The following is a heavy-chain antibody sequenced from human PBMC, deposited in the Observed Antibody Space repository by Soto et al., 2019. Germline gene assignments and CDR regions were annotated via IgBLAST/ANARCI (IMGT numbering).Heavy chain of an antibody. CDR3: ARDVAWLNTFDY. CDR1: GFTFNNYA. V-gene: IGHV3-23*01. D-gene: IGHD3-3*02. J-gene: IGHJ4*02. Sequence: GGSLRLSCAASGFTFNNYAMNWVRQAPGKGLEWVSTISGTGGSTSYADSVKGRFTISRDNAKNTLYLQMNSLRAEDTAVYYCARDVAWLNTFDYWGQGTQVTVSS. CDR2: ISGTGGST.